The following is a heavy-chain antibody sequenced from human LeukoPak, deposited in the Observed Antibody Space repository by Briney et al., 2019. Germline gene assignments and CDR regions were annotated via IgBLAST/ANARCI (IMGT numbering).Heavy chain of an antibody. J-gene: IGHJ4*02. CDR2: IIPIFGTA. CDR1: GGTFSSYA. D-gene: IGHD3-9*01. CDR3: ARDNDDILTGYPIDY. V-gene: IGHV1-69*13. Sequence: SVKVSCKASGGTFSSYAISWVRQAPGQGLEWMGGIIPIFGTANYAQKFQGRVTITVDESTSTAYMELSSLRSEDTAVYYRARDNDDILTGYPIDYWGQGTLVTVSS.